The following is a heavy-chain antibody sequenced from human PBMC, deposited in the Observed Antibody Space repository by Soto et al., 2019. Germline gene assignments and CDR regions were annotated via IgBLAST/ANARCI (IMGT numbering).Heavy chain of an antibody. V-gene: IGHV1-8*01. CDR3: ARTRGITMVRGCRSVGPGWFDP. D-gene: IGHD3-10*01. CDR2: MNPNSGNT. CDR1: GYTFTSYD. J-gene: IGHJ5*02. Sequence: GAAVKVSCKASGYTFTSYDINWVRQANGQVLEWMGWMNPNSGNTGYAQKFQGRVTMTRNTSISTAYMELSSLRSEDTAVYYCARTRGITMVRGCRSVGPGWFDPWGQGTLVTVSS.